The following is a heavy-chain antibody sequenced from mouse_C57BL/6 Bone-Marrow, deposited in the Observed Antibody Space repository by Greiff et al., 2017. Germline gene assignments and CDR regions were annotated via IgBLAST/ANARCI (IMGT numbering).Heavy chain of an antibody. Sequence: EVQLQQSGAELVKPGASVKLSCTASGFNIKDYYMHWVKQRTEQGLEWIGRIDPEDGETKYAPKFQGKATITADTSSNTAYLQLSSLTSGDTGGDYCARGLPRRLYYAMDYWGQGTSVTVSS. CDR3: ARGLPRRLYYAMDY. V-gene: IGHV14-2*01. CDR2: IDPEDGET. CDR1: GFNIKDYY. J-gene: IGHJ4*01. D-gene: IGHD2-2*01.